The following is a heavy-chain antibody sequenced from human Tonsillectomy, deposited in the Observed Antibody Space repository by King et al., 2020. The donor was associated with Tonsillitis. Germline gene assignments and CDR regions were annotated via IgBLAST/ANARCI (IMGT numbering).Heavy chain of an antibody. CDR1: GFTFSDDD. CDR3: AKDKGADYYDSGRGAFDI. D-gene: IGHD3-22*01. CDR2: RQSRSTTI. V-gene: IGHV3-21*01. Sequence: VQLVESGGGLVKTGGSLSLSFSTSGFTFSDDDRNWVRKAPGKGLEWVASRQSRSTTIYFADSVKGRFSISRDNAKSSLYLRIHSLRVEDTAVYYCAKDKGADYYDSGRGAFDIWGQGTMVTVSS. J-gene: IGHJ3*02.